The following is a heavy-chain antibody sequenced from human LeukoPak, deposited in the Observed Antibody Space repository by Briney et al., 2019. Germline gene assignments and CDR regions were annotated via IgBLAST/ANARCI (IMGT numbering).Heavy chain of an antibody. CDR1: GGSISSGGYY. CDR2: IYYSGST. Sequence: SETLSLTCTVSGGSISSGGYYWSWIRQHPGKGLEWIGYIYYSGSTYYNPSLKSRVTISVDTSKNQFSLKLSSVTAADTAVYYCARDGYCSSTSCYTGAFDIWGQGTMVTVSS. V-gene: IGHV4-31*03. D-gene: IGHD2-2*02. CDR3: ARDGYCSSTSCYTGAFDI. J-gene: IGHJ3*02.